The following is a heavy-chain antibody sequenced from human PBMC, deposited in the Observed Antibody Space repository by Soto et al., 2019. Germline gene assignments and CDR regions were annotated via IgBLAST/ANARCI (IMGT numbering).Heavy chain of an antibody. CDR1: GGSISSYY. Sequence: SETLSLTCTVCGGSISSYYWSWIRQPPGKGLEWIGYIYYSGSTNYNPSLKSRVTISVDTSKNQFSLKLSSVTAADTAVYYFAREKDYYDSSGYYSYFDYWGQGTLVTVSS. CDR2: IYYSGST. J-gene: IGHJ4*02. D-gene: IGHD3-22*01. CDR3: AREKDYYDSSGYYSYFDY. V-gene: IGHV4-59*01.